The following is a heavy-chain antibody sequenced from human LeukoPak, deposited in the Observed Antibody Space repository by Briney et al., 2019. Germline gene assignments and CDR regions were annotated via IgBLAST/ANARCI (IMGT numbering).Heavy chain of an antibody. CDR2: IIPMFGTA. CDR3: ARDMSSSGWSLAPGY. J-gene: IGHJ4*02. CDR1: RTTFSNYA. D-gene: IGHD6-19*01. V-gene: IGHV1-69*05. Sequence: ASVKVSCKASRTTFSNYAINWVRQAPGQGLEWMGGIIPMFGTANYAQKFQGRVTMTRDMSTSTVYMELSSLRSEDTAVYYCARDMSSSGWSLAPGYWGQGALVTVSS.